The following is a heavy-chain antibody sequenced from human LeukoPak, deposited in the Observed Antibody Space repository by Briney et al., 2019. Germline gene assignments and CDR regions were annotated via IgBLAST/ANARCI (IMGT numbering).Heavy chain of an antibody. CDR1: GGSISSGGHY. V-gene: IGHV4-31*03. CDR2: IYYSGST. D-gene: IGHD1-7*01. Sequence: SQTLSLTCTVSGGSISSGGHYWSWIRQHPGKGLEWIGYIYYSGSTYYNPSLKSRVTISVDTSKNQFSLKLSSVTAADTAVYYCARGTGTTRQYYYGMDVWGQGTTVTVSS. J-gene: IGHJ6*02. CDR3: ARGTGTTRQYYYGMDV.